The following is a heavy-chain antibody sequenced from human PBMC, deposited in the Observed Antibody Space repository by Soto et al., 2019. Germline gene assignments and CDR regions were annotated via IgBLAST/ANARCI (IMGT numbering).Heavy chain of an antibody. CDR1: GFVFSDYA. CDR2: ISAGGSDT. D-gene: IGHD2-2*01. CDR3: ASVPIWCGSSSCYTEGFDS. Sequence: EVQLLDSGGGWVQPGGSLRLSCVASGFVFSDYAMSWVRQAPGKGLEWVSAISAGGSDTYYADSVKGRFTVSRVNSKNTLDLQMNTLRAEDTAIYYCASVPIWCGSSSCYTEGFDSWGQGTLVTVSS. J-gene: IGHJ4*02. V-gene: IGHV3-23*01.